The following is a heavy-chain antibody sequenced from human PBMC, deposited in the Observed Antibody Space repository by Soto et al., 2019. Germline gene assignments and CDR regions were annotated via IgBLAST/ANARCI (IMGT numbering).Heavy chain of an antibody. CDR3: ARGIMGRRYYYYYMDV. V-gene: IGHV1-46*03. D-gene: IGHD1-26*01. CDR2: INPSGGST. J-gene: IGHJ6*03. Sequence: GASVKVSCKASGYTFTSYYMHWVRQAPGQGLEWMGIINPSGGSTSYAQKFQGRVTMTRDTSTSTVCMELSSLRSEDTAVYYCARGIMGRRYYYYYMDVWGKGTTVTVSS. CDR1: GYTFTSYY.